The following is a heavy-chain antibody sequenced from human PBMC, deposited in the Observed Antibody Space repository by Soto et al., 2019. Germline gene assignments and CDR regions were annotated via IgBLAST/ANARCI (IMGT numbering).Heavy chain of an antibody. J-gene: IGHJ4*02. CDR3: GRGGDPDY. CDR2: TYYRSKWYN. V-gene: IGHV6-1*01. Sequence: PSQTLSLTCAISGDSVSNSNTAWNWIRQSPSRGLEWLGRTYYRSKWYNHYADSVKGRFTISRDNAKNTLYLQMNNLRAEDTAVYYCGRGGDPDYWGQGTLVTVSS. CDR1: GDSVSNSNTA. D-gene: IGHD2-21*02.